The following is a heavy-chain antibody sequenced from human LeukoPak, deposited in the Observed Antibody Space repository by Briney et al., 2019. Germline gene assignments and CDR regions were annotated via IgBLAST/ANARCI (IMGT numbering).Heavy chain of an antibody. Sequence: PGGSLRLSCAASGFTFSSYEMNWARQAPGKGLEWVSYISSSGSTIYYADSVKGRFTISRDNAKNSLYLQMNSLRAEDTAVYYCARVTYYYDSSGYWGHDAFDIWGQGTMVTVSS. V-gene: IGHV3-48*03. CDR1: GFTFSSYE. D-gene: IGHD3-22*01. CDR3: ARVTYYYDSSGYWGHDAFDI. J-gene: IGHJ3*02. CDR2: ISSSGSTI.